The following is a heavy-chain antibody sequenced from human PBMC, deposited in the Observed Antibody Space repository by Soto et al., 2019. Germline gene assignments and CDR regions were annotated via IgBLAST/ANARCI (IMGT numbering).Heavy chain of an antibody. Sequence: QVQLQESGPGLVKPSETLSLTCTVSGGSISSYYWSWIRQPPGQGLEWIGYIYYSGSTNYNPSLKSRVTISVDTSKNQFSLKLSSVTAADTAVYYCARTTISDAFDIWGQGTMVTVSS. CDR3: ARTTISDAFDI. V-gene: IGHV4-59*01. CDR1: GGSISSYY. CDR2: IYYSGST. J-gene: IGHJ3*02.